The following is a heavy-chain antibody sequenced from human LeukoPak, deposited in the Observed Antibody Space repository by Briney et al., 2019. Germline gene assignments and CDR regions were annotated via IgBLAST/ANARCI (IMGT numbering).Heavy chain of an antibody. CDR1: GYTFTNYD. V-gene: IGHV1-8*01. J-gene: IGHJ4*02. CDR2: MNPNSGNT. D-gene: IGHD2-2*01. Sequence: GASVTVSCKASGYTFTNYDINWVRQAAGQGLEWMGWMNPNSGNTGYAQKFQGRVTMTRNTSIGTAYMELSSLKSEDTAVYYCARALRYCSTTSCQYYFDYWGQGTLVTVSS. CDR3: ARALRYCSTTSCQYYFDY.